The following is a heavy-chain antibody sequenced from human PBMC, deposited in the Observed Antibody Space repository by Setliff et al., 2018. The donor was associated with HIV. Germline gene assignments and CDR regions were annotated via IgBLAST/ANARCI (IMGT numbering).Heavy chain of an antibody. D-gene: IGHD3-22*01. V-gene: IGHV3-7*03. J-gene: IGHJ4*02. CDR1: GFTFSSAW. CDR3: AKELAASGLGYFDS. Sequence: GGSLRLSCAASGFTFSSAWMGWVRQAPAKGLEWVANISPDGRATYYVDSVKGRFTISRDNSKNTVYLQMNSLRAEDTAEYYCAKELAASGLGYFDSWGRGILVTVSS. CDR2: ISPDGRAT.